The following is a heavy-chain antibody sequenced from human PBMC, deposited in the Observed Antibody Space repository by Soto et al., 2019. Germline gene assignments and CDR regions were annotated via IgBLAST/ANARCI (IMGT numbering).Heavy chain of an antibody. Sequence: GGSLRLSCAASGFTFSSYGMHWVRQAPGKGMEWVAVIWYDGSNKYYADSVKGRFTISTDNSKNTLYLQMNSLSAEDTAVYYCARSDYCDYFFFDYWGQGTLVTVSS. J-gene: IGHJ4*02. D-gene: IGHD4-17*01. CDR1: GFTFSSYG. CDR3: ARSDYCDYFFFDY. CDR2: IWYDGSNK. V-gene: IGHV3-33*01.